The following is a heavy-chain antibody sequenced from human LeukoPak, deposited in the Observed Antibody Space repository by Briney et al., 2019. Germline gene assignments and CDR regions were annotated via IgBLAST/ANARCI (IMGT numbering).Heavy chain of an antibody. CDR2: ISAYNGNT. D-gene: IGHD3-22*01. CDR3: ARDSPYYYDSSGYYYSFDY. CDR1: GHTFTSYG. V-gene: IGHV1-18*01. Sequence: ASVKVSCKASGHTFTSYGISWVRQAPGQGLEWMGWISAYNGNTNYAQKLQGRVTMTTDTSTSTAYMELRSLRSDDTAVYYCARDSPYYYDSSGYYYSFDYWGQGTLVTVSS. J-gene: IGHJ4*02.